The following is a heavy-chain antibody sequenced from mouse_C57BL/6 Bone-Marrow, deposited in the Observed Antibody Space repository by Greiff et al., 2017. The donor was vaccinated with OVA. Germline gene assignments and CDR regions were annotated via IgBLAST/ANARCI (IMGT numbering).Heavy chain of an antibody. Sequence: EVMLVESGGGLVQSGRSLRLSCATSGFTFSDFYMEWVRQAPGKGLEWIAASRNKANDYTTEYSASVKGRFIVSRDTSQSILYLQMNALRAEDTAIYYCARDGGNYGGDPPWFAYWGQGTLVTVSA. D-gene: IGHD2-1*01. CDR3: ARDGGNYGGDPPWFAY. CDR2: SRNKANDYTT. V-gene: IGHV7-1*01. CDR1: GFTFSDFY. J-gene: IGHJ3*01.